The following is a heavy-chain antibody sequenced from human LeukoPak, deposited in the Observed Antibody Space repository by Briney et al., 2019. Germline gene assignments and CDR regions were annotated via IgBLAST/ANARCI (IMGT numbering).Heavy chain of an antibody. Sequence: PGGSLRLSCAASGFTISNAWMGWVRQAPGKGLEWVGRIKSKTDGGTTDYAAPMKDRFTISRDDSTNTLYLQMNSLKTEDSAVYYCTTGINYYDSGWPDYWGQGTLVTVSS. J-gene: IGHJ4*02. D-gene: IGHD3-10*01. CDR2: IKSKTDGGTT. V-gene: IGHV3-15*01. CDR1: GFTISNAW. CDR3: TTGINYYDSGWPDY.